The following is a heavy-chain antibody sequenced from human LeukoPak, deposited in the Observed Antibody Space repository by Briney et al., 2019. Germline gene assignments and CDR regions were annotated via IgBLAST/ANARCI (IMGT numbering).Heavy chain of an antibody. CDR1: GFTFNSYN. Sequence: GGSLRLSCAASGFTFNSYNMNWVRQAPGKGLEWVSSITSSSSYKYYADSVRGRFTISRDNAKNSLYLQMNSLRPEDTAVYYCARDPYSGNYGAYYYYYMDVWGKGTTVTISS. CDR3: ARDPYSGNYGAYYYYYMDV. J-gene: IGHJ6*03. D-gene: IGHD1-26*01. V-gene: IGHV3-21*01. CDR2: ITSSSSYK.